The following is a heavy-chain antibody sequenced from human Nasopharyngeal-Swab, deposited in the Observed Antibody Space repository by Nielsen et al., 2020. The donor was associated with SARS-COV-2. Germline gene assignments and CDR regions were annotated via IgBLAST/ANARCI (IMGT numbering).Heavy chain of an antibody. CDR2: ISGSGGST. CDR3: AKGGYYYGMDV. Sequence: GESLKISCAASGFTFSIYAMSWVRQAPGKGLEWVSAISGSGGSTYYADSVKGRFTISRDNSKNTLYLQMNSLRAEDTAVYYCAKGGYYYGMDVWGQGTKVTVSS. J-gene: IGHJ6*02. CDR1: GFTFSIYA. D-gene: IGHD3-16*01. V-gene: IGHV3-23*01.